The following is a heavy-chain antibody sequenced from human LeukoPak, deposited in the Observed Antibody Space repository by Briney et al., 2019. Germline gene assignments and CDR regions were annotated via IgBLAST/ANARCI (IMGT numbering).Heavy chain of an antibody. D-gene: IGHD3-22*01. CDR2: INSDGSST. J-gene: IGHJ4*02. V-gene: IGHV3-74*01. Sequence: GGSLRLCCAASGFTFSSYWMHWVRQAPGKGLVWVSRINSDGSSTSYADSVKGRFTISRDNAKNTLYLQMNSLRAEDTAVYYCARPYYYDSSGYCFGDWGQGTLVTVSS. CDR3: ARPYYYDSSGYCFGD. CDR1: GFTFSSYW.